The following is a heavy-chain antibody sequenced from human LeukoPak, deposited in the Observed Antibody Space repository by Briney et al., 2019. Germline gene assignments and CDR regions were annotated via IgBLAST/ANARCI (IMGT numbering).Heavy chain of an antibody. Sequence: TSETLSLTCTVSGGSISSSRYYWGWIRQPPGKGLEWIGSIYYSGSTYYNPSLKSRVTISVDTSKNQFSLNLSSVTAADTAVYYCARHPPYGSGSCFDYWGQGTLVTVSS. CDR3: ARHPPYGSGSCFDY. D-gene: IGHD3-10*01. J-gene: IGHJ4*02. CDR1: GGSISSSRYY. CDR2: IYYSGST. V-gene: IGHV4-39*01.